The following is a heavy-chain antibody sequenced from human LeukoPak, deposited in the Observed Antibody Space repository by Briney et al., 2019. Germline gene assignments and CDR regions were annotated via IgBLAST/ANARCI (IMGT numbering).Heavy chain of an antibody. CDR2: INPNSGGT. Sequence: ASVKVSCKASGYTFTGYYMHWVRQAPGQGLEWMGWINPNSGGTNYAQKFQGRVTMTRDTSISTAYMELSRLRSDDTAVYYCARVTYYDSSGELAYWGQGTLVTVSS. CDR1: GYTFTGYY. V-gene: IGHV1-2*02. J-gene: IGHJ4*02. D-gene: IGHD3-22*01. CDR3: ARVTYYDSSGELAY.